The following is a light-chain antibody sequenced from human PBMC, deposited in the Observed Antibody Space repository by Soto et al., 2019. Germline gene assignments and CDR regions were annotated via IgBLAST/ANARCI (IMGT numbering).Light chain of an antibody. Sequence: DIQMTQSPSSLSASVGDRVTITCRASQSITSSLNWYQQKPGKAPKLLIYAASSLQSGVPSRFSGSGFGTDFTLTISNLQPEDFATYYCQQSYSKPLYSCGQGTKLEIK. CDR2: AAS. J-gene: IGKJ2*03. V-gene: IGKV1-39*01. CDR1: QSITSS. CDR3: QQSYSKPLYS.